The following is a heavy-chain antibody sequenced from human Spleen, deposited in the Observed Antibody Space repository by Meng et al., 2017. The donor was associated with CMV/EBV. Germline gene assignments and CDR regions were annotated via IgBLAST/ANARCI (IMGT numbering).Heavy chain of an antibody. V-gene: IGHV4-38-2*02. J-gene: IGHJ6*02. Sequence: SETLSLTCTVSGYSISRAYYWGWIRQSPGKGLEWIGAIYHSGTTYYNPSLKSRVTISVDTSKNQFSLKLTSVTAADTAVYFCASWASSSYRYYYYGLDVWGQGTTVTVSS. CDR3: ASWASSSYRYYYYGLDV. D-gene: IGHD6-6*01. CDR1: GYSISRAYY. CDR2: IYHSGTT.